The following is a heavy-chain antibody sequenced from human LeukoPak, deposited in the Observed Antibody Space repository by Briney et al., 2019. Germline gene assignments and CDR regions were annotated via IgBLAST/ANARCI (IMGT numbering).Heavy chain of an antibody. CDR1: GFTFSSYW. J-gene: IGHJ6*02. CDR3: AKHCGGDCYGMDV. Sequence: GGSPRLSCAASGFTFSSYWMTWVRQAPGKGLEWVANIKPDGSEKYYVDSVRGRFTISRDNAKNSLYLQMNSLRAEDTAVYYCAKHCGGDCYGMDVWGQGTTVTVSS. D-gene: IGHD2-21*01. V-gene: IGHV3-7*03. CDR2: IKPDGSEK.